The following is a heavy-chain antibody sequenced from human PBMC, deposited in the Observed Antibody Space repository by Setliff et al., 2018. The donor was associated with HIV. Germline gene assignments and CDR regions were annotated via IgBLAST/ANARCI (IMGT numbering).Heavy chain of an antibody. Sequence: PSETLSLTCAVSGHSISSAYYWGWIRQPPGKGLELIVVLSDSGSTFHNPSLKSRVTISVDTSKDQFSLRLSSVTAADTAVYYCARGLGGYCSSVSCYEADHWGQGTLVTVSS. D-gene: IGHD2-2*01. CDR2: LSDSGST. CDR1: GHSISSAYY. J-gene: IGHJ5*02. CDR3: ARGLGGYCSSVSCYEADH. V-gene: IGHV4-38-2*01.